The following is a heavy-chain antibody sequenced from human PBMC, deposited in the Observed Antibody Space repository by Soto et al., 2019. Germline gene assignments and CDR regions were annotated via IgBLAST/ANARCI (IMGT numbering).Heavy chain of an antibody. J-gene: IGHJ4*02. D-gene: IGHD3-22*01. CDR1: GGSISSYY. Sequence: SETLSLTCTVSGGSISSYYWSWIRQPPGKGLEWIGYIYYSGSTYYNPSLKSRVTISVDTSKNQFSLKLSSVTAADTAVYYCARVGYYYDSSGYLSRVFDYWGQGTLVTVSS. CDR2: IYYSGST. CDR3: ARVGYYYDSSGYLSRVFDY. V-gene: IGHV4-59*08.